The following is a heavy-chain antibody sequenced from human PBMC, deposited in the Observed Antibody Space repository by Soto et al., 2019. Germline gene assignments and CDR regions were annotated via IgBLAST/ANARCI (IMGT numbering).Heavy chain of an antibody. Sequence: SVKVSCKASGGTFSSYTISWVRRAPGQGLEWMGRIIPILGIANYAQKFQGRVTITADKSTSTAYMELSSLRSEDTAVYYCARSVVTAIDAFDIWGQGTMVTVSS. V-gene: IGHV1-69*02. CDR1: GGTFSSYT. CDR3: ARSVVTAIDAFDI. CDR2: IIPILGIA. J-gene: IGHJ3*02. D-gene: IGHD2-21*02.